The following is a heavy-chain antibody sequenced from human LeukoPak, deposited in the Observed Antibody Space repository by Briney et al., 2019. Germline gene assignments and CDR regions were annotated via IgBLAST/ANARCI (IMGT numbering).Heavy chain of an antibody. J-gene: IGHJ4*02. Sequence: GGSLRLSCAASGFTVSSNYMNWVRQAPGKGLEWVSVIYGGGNIYYADSVKGRFTISRDNSKNTLYLQMNSLRAEDTAVYYCARGAGYNHPYYFDYWGQGTLVTVSS. D-gene: IGHD5-24*01. CDR1: GFTVSSNY. CDR3: ARGAGYNHPYYFDY. V-gene: IGHV3-53*01. CDR2: IYGGGNI.